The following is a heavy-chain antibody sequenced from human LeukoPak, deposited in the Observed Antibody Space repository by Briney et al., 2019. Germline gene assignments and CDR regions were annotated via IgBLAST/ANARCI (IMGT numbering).Heavy chain of an antibody. J-gene: IGHJ4*02. V-gene: IGHV3-30-3*01. Sequence: GGSLRLSCAASGFTFSSYAMRWVRQAPGKGLEWVAVISYDGSNKYYADSVKGRFTISRDNSRNTLYLQMNSLGAEDTAVYYCARAPGAYCSSTSCYHFDYWGQGTLVTVSS. CDR1: GFTFSSYA. CDR3: ARAPGAYCSSTSCYHFDY. CDR2: ISYDGSNK. D-gene: IGHD2-2*01.